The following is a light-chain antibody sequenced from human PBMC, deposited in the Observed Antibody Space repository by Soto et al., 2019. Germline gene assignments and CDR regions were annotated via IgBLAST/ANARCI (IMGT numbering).Light chain of an antibody. V-gene: IGKV1-39*01. Sequence: DIQMTQSPSSLSASVGDRVTITCRASQSISSYLNWYQQKPGKAPKLLIYAASSLQSGVPSRFSGSGSGTDFTLPISSLQPEDFATYYCQQSYSTPEAFCPGTKVDIK. CDR3: QQSYSTPEA. CDR1: QSISSY. CDR2: AAS. J-gene: IGKJ3*01.